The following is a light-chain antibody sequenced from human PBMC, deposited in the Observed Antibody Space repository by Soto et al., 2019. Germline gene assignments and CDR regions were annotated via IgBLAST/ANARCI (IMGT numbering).Light chain of an antibody. CDR2: NNN. Sequence: QSVLTQPPSASETPGQRVTISCSGSSSNIGRNAVNWYQHLPGTAPKLLIYNNNQRPSGVPDQFSGSKSGTSASLAISGLQSEDEADYYCAAWDDSLSGLLFGGGTKLTVL. CDR1: SSNIGRNA. CDR3: AAWDDSLSGLL. V-gene: IGLV1-44*01. J-gene: IGLJ3*02.